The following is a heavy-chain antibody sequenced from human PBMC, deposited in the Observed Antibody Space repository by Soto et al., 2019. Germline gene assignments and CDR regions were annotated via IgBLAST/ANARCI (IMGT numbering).Heavy chain of an antibody. CDR2: IYHSGHT. V-gene: IGHV4-31*02. CDR3: ARGHPDKTSSWSLNWFDP. CDR1: GDSVSRDDYY. D-gene: IGHD1-26*01. Sequence: QVQLQESGPGPVKPSQTLSLTCSVSGDSVSRDDYYRSWLRQPPGKGLEWMGYIYHSGHTNYHTSLATRRTIALDSSKNHFSLILDSVTVADTAVYFCARGHPDKTSSWSLNWFDPWGQGIPVSVSS. J-gene: IGHJ5*02.